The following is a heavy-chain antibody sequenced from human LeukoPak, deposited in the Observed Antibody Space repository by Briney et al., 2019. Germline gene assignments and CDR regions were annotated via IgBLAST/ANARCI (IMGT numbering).Heavy chain of an antibody. V-gene: IGHV1-69*01. D-gene: IGHD3-10*01. CDR3: ARSYYYGSGSYYDTNFDY. CDR1: GGTFSSYA. CDR2: IIPIFGTA. J-gene: IGHJ4*02. Sequence: SVKVSCKASGGTFSSYAISWVRQAPGQGLEWMGGIIPIFGTANYAQKFQGRVTITADESTSTAYMELSSLRSEDTAVYYCARSYYYGSGSYYDTNFDYWGQGTLVTVSS.